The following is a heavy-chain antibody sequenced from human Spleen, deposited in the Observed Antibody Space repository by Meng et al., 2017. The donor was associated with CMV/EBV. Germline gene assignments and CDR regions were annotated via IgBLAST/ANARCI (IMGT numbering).Heavy chain of an antibody. V-gene: IGHV3-66*03. J-gene: IGHJ4*02. CDR1: GFTVSSNY. CDR2: LYSNNDA. D-gene: IGHD2-2*02. CDR3: ARGARDIVVIPAAISELDY. Sequence: GGSLRLSCAASGFTVSSNYMGWVRQAPGKGLEWVSVLYSNNDAYHADSVKGRFTISRDNSKNTLYVQMNSLRAEDTAVYYCARGARDIVVIPAAISELDYWGQGTLVTVSS.